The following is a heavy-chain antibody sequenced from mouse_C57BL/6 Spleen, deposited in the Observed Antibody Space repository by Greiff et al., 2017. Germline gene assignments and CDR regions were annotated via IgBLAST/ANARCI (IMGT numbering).Heavy chain of an antibody. V-gene: IGHV2-2*01. CDR3: ARHGAHWYFDV. CDR2: IWSGGST. Sequence: VQLQQSGPGLVQPSPSLSITCTASGFSFTSYGVHWVRQSPGKGLEWLGVIWSGGSTDYNAAFISRLSINTDNSTSQVFFKMNSLQADDTAIYYCARHGAHWYFDVWGTGTTVTVSS. J-gene: IGHJ1*03. CDR1: GFSFTSYG. D-gene: IGHD3-1*01.